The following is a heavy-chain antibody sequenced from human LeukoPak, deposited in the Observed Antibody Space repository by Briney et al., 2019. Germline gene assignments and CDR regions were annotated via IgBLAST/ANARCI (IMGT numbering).Heavy chain of an antibody. CDR3: ANSGSYKYYFDY. CDR2: IYYSGST. D-gene: IGHD1-26*01. V-gene: IGHV4-30-4*01. Sequence: PSETLSLTCTVSGGSISSGDYYWSWIRQPPGKGLEWIGYIYYSGSTYYNPSLKSRVTISVDTSKNQFSLKLSSVTAADTAVYYCANSGSYKYYFDYWAREPWSPSPQ. CDR1: GGSISSGDYY. J-gene: IGHJ4*02.